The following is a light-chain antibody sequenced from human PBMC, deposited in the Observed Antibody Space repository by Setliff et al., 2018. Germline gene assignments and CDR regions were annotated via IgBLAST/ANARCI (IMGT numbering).Light chain of an antibody. Sequence: QSVLTQPASVSGSPGQSITISCSGTGRDVGSYDLVSWYQQHPGKAPKLIIYDVTVRPSGVSDRFSGSKSGNTASLTISGLQAEDEADYYCLSYTSDTTHAVFGGGTKVTVL. CDR2: DVT. J-gene: IGLJ2*01. CDR1: GRDVGSYDL. V-gene: IGLV2-14*03. CDR3: LSYTSDTTHAV.